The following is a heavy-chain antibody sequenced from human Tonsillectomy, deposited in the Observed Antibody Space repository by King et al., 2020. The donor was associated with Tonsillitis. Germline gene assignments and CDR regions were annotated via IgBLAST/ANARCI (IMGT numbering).Heavy chain of an antibody. CDR1: GDSISSSSSY. Sequence: QLQESGPGLVKPSETLSLTCTVSGDSISSSSSYWGWIRQPPGKGLEWIGSIYSSGNTYYNPSLKSRVTISVDTSKNQFSLKLSSVTAADTAAYYCARHHLLWFGETPQYFDYWGQGTLVTVSS. D-gene: IGHD3-10*01. J-gene: IGHJ4*02. CDR3: ARHHLLWFGETPQYFDY. CDR2: IYSSGNT. V-gene: IGHV4-39*01.